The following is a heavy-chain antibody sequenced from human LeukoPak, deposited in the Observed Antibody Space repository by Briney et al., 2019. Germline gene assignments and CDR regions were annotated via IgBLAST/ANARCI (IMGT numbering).Heavy chain of an antibody. Sequence: GGTLRLSCAASGFTFSSYAMSWVRQAPGKGLEWASAISGSGGSTYYADSVKGRFTISRDNSKNTLYLQMNSLRAEDTAVYYCAKAGMRDYCGGDCYHDAFDIWGQGTMVTVSS. CDR2: ISGSGGST. CDR1: GFTFSSYA. J-gene: IGHJ3*02. D-gene: IGHD2-21*01. CDR3: AKAGMRDYCGGDCYHDAFDI. V-gene: IGHV3-23*01.